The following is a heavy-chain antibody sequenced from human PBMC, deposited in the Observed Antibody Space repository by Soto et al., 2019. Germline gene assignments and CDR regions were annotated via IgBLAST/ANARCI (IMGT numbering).Heavy chain of an antibody. CDR3: AITTRANWNPSWFDP. CDR2: ISAYNGNT. Sequence: ASVKVSCKASGYTFTSYGISWVRQAPGQGLEWMGWISAYNGNTNYAQKLQGRVTMTTDTSTSTAYMELRSLRSDDTAVYYCAITTRANWNPSWFDPWGQGTLVTVSS. J-gene: IGHJ5*02. D-gene: IGHD1-1*01. CDR1: GYTFTSYG. V-gene: IGHV1-18*01.